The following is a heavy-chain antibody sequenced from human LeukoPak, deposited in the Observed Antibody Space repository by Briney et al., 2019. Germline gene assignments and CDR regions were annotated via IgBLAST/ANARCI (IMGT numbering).Heavy chain of an antibody. V-gene: IGHV1-46*01. Sequence: VASVKVSCKASGYTFTSYYMHWVRQAPGQGLEWMGIINPSGGSTSYAQKFQGRVTMTRDTSTSTVYMELSSLRSEDTAVYYCARDRSDYYGSGSYIPPNYFDYWGQGTLVTVSS. D-gene: IGHD3-10*01. CDR3: ARDRSDYYGSGSYIPPNYFDY. CDR1: GYTFTSYY. CDR2: INPSGGST. J-gene: IGHJ4*02.